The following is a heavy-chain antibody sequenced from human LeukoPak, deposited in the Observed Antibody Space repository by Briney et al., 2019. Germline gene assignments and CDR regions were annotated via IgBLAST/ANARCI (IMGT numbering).Heavy chain of an antibody. Sequence: AGGSLRLSCAASGFTFSSYEMNWVRQAPGKGLEWVSYISSSGSTIYYADSVKGRFTISRDNAKNSLYPQMNSLRAEDTAVYYCARADVVDTAMAFDYWGQGTLVTVSS. CDR3: ARADVVDTAMAFDY. CDR1: GFTFSSYE. CDR2: ISSSGSTI. V-gene: IGHV3-48*03. J-gene: IGHJ4*02. D-gene: IGHD5-18*01.